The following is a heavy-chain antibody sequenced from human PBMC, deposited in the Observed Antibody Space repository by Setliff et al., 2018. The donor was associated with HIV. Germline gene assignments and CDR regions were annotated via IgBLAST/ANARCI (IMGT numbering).Heavy chain of an antibody. CDR2: MYYSGST. D-gene: IGHD1-26*01. J-gene: IGHJ4*02. Sequence: PSETLSLTCTVSGGSITTSTFYWGWVRQPPGKGLEWIGSMYYSGSTYYNPSLKSRITMSVDTSKNQFSLKLSSVTAADTAVYYCARHYNVNYYVRKDFDYWGQGILVTVSS. CDR3: ARHYNVNYYVRKDFDY. V-gene: IGHV4-39*01. CDR1: GGSITTSTFY.